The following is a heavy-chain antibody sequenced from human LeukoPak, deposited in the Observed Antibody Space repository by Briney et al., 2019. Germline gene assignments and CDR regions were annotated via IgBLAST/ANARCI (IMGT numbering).Heavy chain of an antibody. CDR3: AKDNSSGWYFGWFDP. V-gene: IGHV3-9*01. CDR2: ISWNSGSI. J-gene: IGHJ5*02. D-gene: IGHD6-19*01. CDR1: GFIFGDYA. Sequence: GGSLRLSCAASGFIFGDYAMHWVRQAPGKGLEWVSGISWNSGSIGYADSVKGRFTISRDNAKNSLYLQMNSLRAEDTALYYCAKDNSSGWYFGWFDPWGQGTLVTVSS.